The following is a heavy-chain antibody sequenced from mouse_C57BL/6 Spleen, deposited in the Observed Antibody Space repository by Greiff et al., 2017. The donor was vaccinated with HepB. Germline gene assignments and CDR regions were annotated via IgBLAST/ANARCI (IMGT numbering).Heavy chain of an antibody. V-gene: IGHV1-50*01. CDR2: IDPSDSYT. D-gene: IGHD2-1*01. CDR3: ASPPYGNFSF. J-gene: IGHJ3*01. Sequence: QVHVKQPGAELVKPGASVKLSCKASGYTFTSYWMQWVKQRPGQGLEWIGEIDPSDSYTNYNQKFKGKATLTVDTSSSTAYMQLSSLTSEDSAVYYCASPPYGNFSFWGQGTLVTVSA. CDR1: GYTFTSYW.